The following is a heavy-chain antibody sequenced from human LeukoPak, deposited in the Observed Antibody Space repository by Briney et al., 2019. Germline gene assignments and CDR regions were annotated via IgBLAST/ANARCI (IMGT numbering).Heavy chain of an antibody. D-gene: IGHD4-17*01. V-gene: IGHV4-4*07. CDR1: GGSITNYY. CDR3: ARGTTVTTLPLDF. J-gene: IGHJ4*02. Sequence: SETLSLTCTVSGGSITNYYWSWMRQPAGRGLEWIGRIHPSGTINFSPSLRRRVSMSVDTSKNQLSLKLTSVTAADTAVYYCARGTTVTTLPLDFWGQGNLVTVSS. CDR2: IHPSGTI.